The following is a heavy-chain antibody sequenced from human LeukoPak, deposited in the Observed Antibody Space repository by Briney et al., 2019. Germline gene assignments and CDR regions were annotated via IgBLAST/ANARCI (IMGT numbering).Heavy chain of an antibody. CDR3: ARAENTYYDFWSGSYFDY. D-gene: IGHD3-3*01. J-gene: IGHJ4*02. Sequence: GGSLRLSCAASGFTFSSYSMNWVRQAPGKGLEWVSYISSSSSTIYYADSVKGRFTISRDNSKNTLYLQMNSLRAEDTAVYYCARAENTYYDFWSGSYFDYWGQGTLVTVSS. CDR1: GFTFSSYS. CDR2: ISSSSSTI. V-gene: IGHV3-48*01.